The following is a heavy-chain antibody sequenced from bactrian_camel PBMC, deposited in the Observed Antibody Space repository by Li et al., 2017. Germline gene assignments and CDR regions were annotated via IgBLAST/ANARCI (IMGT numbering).Heavy chain of an antibody. CDR1: GRSNENYF. CDR2: IDGDARL. CDR3: AFRHGYYCYSGSWTDWIRGYDY. D-gene: IGHD3*01. V-gene: IGHV3S55*01. J-gene: IGHJ4*01. Sequence: VQLVESGGGSVQAGGSLRLSCAISGRSNENYFLAWFRQPPGKEREGVGAIDGDARLMYVDSVKGRFTISRDNAMNNLYLEMNSLKSDDTAMYYCAFRHGYYCYSGSWTDWIRGYDYWDQGIQVTV.